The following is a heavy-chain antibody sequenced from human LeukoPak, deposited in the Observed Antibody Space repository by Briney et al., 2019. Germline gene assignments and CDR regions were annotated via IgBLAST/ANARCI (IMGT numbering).Heavy chain of an antibody. CDR2: ISDSSSFI. CDR3: ARGDILTGYSHDY. Sequence: GGSLRLSCAASGFTFSFYSMNWVRQAPGKGLEWVSYISDSSSFIYYADSLRGRFTIFRDNAKNSLYLQMNSLRAEDTAVYYCARGDILTGYSHDYWGQGTLVTVSS. V-gene: IGHV3-48*01. D-gene: IGHD3-9*01. J-gene: IGHJ4*02. CDR1: GFTFSFYS.